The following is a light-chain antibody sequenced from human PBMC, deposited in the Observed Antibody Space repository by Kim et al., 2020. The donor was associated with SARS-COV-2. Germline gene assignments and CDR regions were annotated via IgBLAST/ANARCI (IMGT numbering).Light chain of an antibody. CDR1: SSNIGRNT. V-gene: IGLV1-44*01. CDR3: ATWDDNLDVWM. J-gene: IGLJ3*02. CDR2: TDD. Sequence: QPVLTQPPSASGTPGQRVTISCSGSSSNIGRNTVNWYQQFPGTAPQLLIDTDDRRPSGVSDRVSCSKSGTSASLAIRALRSEDEADYYCATWDDNLDVWMFGGGTKLTVL.